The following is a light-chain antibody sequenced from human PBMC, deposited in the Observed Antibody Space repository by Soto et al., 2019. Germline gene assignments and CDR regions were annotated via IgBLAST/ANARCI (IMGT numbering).Light chain of an antibody. J-gene: IGKJ4*01. Sequence: DVQMTQSPSSLSASVGDRVTITCRASQGNSWLAWYQQKQEKAPKSLIYAASSLQTGVPSRFSGSRSGTDFTLTISNLQPEDSATYCCQQYNIYPLTFGGGTNVELK. V-gene: IGKV1D-16*01. CDR2: AAS. CDR3: QQYNIYPLT. CDR1: QGNSW.